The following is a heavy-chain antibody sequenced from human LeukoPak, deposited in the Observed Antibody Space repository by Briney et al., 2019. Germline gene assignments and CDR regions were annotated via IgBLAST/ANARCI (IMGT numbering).Heavy chain of an antibody. J-gene: IGHJ3*02. Sequence: PSDTLSLTCTVSGGSISSSSDYWGWIRQPPGKGLEWIGSIYYSGSTYYNPSLKSRVTISVDTSKNQFSLKLSSVTAADTAVYYCARHREGQLGVPDAFDIWGQGTMVTVSS. CDR2: IYYSGST. V-gene: IGHV4-39*01. D-gene: IGHD7-27*01. CDR3: ARHREGQLGVPDAFDI. CDR1: GGSISSSSDY.